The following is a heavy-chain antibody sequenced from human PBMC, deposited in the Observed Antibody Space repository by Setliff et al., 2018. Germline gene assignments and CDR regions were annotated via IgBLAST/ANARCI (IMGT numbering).Heavy chain of an antibody. Sequence: ASVKVSCKTSGYSFTKYFLHWVRQAPGQGLEWMGGIIPITGTTNYAQRFQGRITISTDESSSTVYMEMSRLKSEDTAVYYCARGSIVGPTRGDFDFWGLGTLVTVSS. D-gene: IGHD1-26*01. CDR1: GYSFTKYF. CDR2: IIPITGTT. CDR3: ARGSIVGPTRGDFDF. V-gene: IGHV1-69*05. J-gene: IGHJ4*02.